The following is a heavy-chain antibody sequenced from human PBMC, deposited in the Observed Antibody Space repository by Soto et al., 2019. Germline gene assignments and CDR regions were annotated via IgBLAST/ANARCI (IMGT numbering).Heavy chain of an antibody. J-gene: IGHJ4*02. V-gene: IGHV1-3*01. CDR3: ARNAKYSSSPSQVDS. D-gene: IGHD6-6*01. Sequence: QVQLVQSGAEVKKPGASVKVSCKASGYTFTSYAMHWVRQAPGQRLEWLGWINAGNGNTKYSQKFQGRVTITRDTSASTAYMELSSLRSEDTAVYYCARNAKYSSSPSQVDSWGQGTLVTVSS. CDR2: INAGNGNT. CDR1: GYTFTSYA.